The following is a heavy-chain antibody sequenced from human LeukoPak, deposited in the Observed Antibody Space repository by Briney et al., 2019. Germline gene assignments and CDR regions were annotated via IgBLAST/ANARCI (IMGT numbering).Heavy chain of an antibody. CDR1: GDNYNSYN. CDR3: VSQWGREPYFDD. J-gene: IGHJ4*02. CDR2: ITPSSGSA. D-gene: IGHD2-8*01. Sequence: ASVTVSCKASGDNYNSYNFHWVRQAPGQGLEWMGMITPSSGSATYVQNFQGRVSMTADTSTNTVYLEVSNLKSEDTDLYYCVSQWGREPYFDDWGQGTLVTVSP. V-gene: IGHV1-46*02.